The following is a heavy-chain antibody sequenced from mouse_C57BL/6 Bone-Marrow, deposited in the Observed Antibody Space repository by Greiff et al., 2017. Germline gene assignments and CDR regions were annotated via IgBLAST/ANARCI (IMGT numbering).Heavy chain of an antibody. CDR3: TTLTTVY. V-gene: IGHV14-4*01. J-gene: IGHJ2*01. CDR1: GFNIKDDY. CDR2: IDPENGDT. Sequence: DVQLQESGAELVRPGASVKLSCTASGFNIKDDYMHWVKQRPEQGLEWIGWIDPENGDTEYASKFQGKATITADTSSNTAYLQLSSLTSEDTAVYYCTTLTTVYWGQGTTLTVSS. D-gene: IGHD1-1*01.